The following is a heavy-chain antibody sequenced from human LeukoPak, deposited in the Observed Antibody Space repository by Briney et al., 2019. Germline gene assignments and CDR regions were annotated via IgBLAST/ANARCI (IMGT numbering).Heavy chain of an antibody. CDR1: GFTFSSYS. CDR3: ARELRFLEWLLFDP. CDR2: ISSSSSYI. D-gene: IGHD3-3*01. V-gene: IGHV3-21*01. J-gene: IGHJ5*02. Sequence: GGSLRLSCAASGFTFSSYSMNWVRQAPGKGLEWVSSISSSSSYIYYADSVKGRFTISRDNAKNSLYLQVNSLRAEDTAVYYCARELRFLEWLLFDPWGQGTLVTVSS.